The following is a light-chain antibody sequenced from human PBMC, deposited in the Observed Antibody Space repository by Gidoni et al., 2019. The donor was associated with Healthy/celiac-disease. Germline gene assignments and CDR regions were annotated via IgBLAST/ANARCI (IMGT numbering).Light chain of an antibody. CDR3: SSYTSSSTVV. V-gene: IGLV2-14*03. J-gene: IGLJ2*01. Sequence: QSALTQPASVSGSPGQSITISCTGTSSDVGGYNYVSWYQQHPGKAPKLMIYDVSNRPSGVSTRFSGSKSGNTAALTISGRQAEDEADDYCSSYTSSSTVVFGGGTKLTVL. CDR1: SSDVGGYNY. CDR2: DVS.